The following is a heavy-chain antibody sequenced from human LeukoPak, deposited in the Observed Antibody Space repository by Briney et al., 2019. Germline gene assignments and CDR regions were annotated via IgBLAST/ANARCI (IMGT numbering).Heavy chain of an antibody. CDR1: GFTFSDYY. CDR3: ARALIVVVPAAPGEWFDP. D-gene: IGHD2-2*01. Sequence: GGSLRLSCAASGFTFSDYYMSWIRQAPGKGLEWVSYISSSGSTIYYADSVKGRFTISRDNAKNSLYLQMNSLRAEDTAVYYCARALIVVVPAAPGEWFDPWGQGTLVTVSS. V-gene: IGHV3-11*01. J-gene: IGHJ5*02. CDR2: ISSSGSTI.